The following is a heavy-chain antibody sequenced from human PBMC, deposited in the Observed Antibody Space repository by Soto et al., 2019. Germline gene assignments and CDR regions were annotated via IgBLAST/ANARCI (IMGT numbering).Heavy chain of an antibody. CDR2: IIPIFGTA. V-gene: IGHV1-69*13. CDR3: ASSRSSVYYDSSGYYHYGKFDY. J-gene: IGHJ4*02. D-gene: IGHD3-22*01. Sequence: GASVKVSCKASGGTFSSYAISWVRQAPGQGLEWMGGIIPIFGTANYAQKFQGRVTITADESTSTAYMELSSLRSEDTAVYYCASSRSSVYYDSSGYYHYGKFDYWGQGTLVTVSS. CDR1: GGTFSSYA.